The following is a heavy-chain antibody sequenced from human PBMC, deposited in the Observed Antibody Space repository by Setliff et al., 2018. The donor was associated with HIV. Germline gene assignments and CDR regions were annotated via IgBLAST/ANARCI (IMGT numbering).Heavy chain of an antibody. CDR2: VYYSGST. D-gene: IGHD3-22*01. J-gene: IGHJ6*03. Sequence: PSETLSLTCTVSGDPISTYYWSWVRKPPGKGLEWIGYVYYSGSTSYSPSLRGRVTMSVDPSKNQFSLKLNSVTAADTAIYYCARGNYDTSDYYTNFYYCYMDVWGKGTAVTVSS. V-gene: IGHV4-59*01. CDR3: ARGNYDTSDYYTNFYYCYMDV. CDR1: GDPISTYY.